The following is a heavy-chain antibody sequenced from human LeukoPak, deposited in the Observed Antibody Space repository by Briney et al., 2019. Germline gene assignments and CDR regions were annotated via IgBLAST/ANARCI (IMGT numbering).Heavy chain of an antibody. D-gene: IGHD3-22*01. CDR3: TTVHYYDSSEEGDIDY. CDR1: GFTFSSYA. Sequence: PGGSLRLSCAASGFTFSSYAMHWVRQAPGKGLEWVAVISYDGSNKYYADSVKGRFTISRDNSKNTLYLQMNSLRAEDTAVYYCTTVHYYDSSEEGDIDYWGQGTLVTVSS. J-gene: IGHJ4*02. V-gene: IGHV3-30-3*01. CDR2: ISYDGSNK.